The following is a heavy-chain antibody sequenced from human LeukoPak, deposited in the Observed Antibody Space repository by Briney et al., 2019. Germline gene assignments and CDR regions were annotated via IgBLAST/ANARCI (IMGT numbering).Heavy chain of an antibody. Sequence: GGSLRLSCAASGFAFSSYWMHWVRQAPGKGLGWVSRINSDGSSTSYADSVKGRFTISRDSAKNTLYLQMNSLRAEDTAVYYCARAYYDFWSGYFYYYYYYMDVWGKGTTVTVSS. D-gene: IGHD3-3*01. CDR2: INSDGSST. J-gene: IGHJ6*03. V-gene: IGHV3-74*01. CDR3: ARAYYDFWSGYFYYYYYYMDV. CDR1: GFAFSSYW.